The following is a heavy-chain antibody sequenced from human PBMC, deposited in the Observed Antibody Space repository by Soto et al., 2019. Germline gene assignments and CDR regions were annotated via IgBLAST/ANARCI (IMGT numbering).Heavy chain of an antibody. CDR3: ARTLVTTYSFDI. Sequence: GSGPTLVNPTQTLTLTCTLSGFSLSTSGMSMSWIRQPPGKALEWLARIDWDDDKYYSTSLKTRLTISKDTSKNQVVLTLTNVDPVDTATHYCARTLVTTYSFDIWGQGTMVTVTS. D-gene: IGHD4-17*01. CDR1: GFSLSTSGMS. CDR2: IDWDDDK. V-gene: IGHV2-70*11. J-gene: IGHJ3*02.